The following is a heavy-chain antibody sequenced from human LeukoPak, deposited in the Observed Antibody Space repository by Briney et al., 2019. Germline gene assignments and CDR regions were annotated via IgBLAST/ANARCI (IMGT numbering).Heavy chain of an antibody. CDR2: MRYDGSDK. V-gene: IGHV3-30*02. D-gene: IGHD1-26*01. CDR1: GFTFANYG. Sequence: GGALRLSCAASGFTFANYGMHWVRQAPGKGLEWVSFMRYDGSDKFYPDSLKGRFTISRDNSKTTHYLQMNSLRGDDTAVYYCARKSGKPTGPGRFDFWGQGALVTVSS. J-gene: IGHJ4*02. CDR3: ARKSGKPTGPGRFDF.